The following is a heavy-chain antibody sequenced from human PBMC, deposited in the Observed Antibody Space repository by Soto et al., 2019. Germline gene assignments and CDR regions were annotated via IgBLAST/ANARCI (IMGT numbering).Heavy chain of an antibody. J-gene: IGHJ4*02. CDR2: ISYDGSDK. D-gene: IGHD2-21*01. Sequence: PGGSLRLSCAVSGFTFSSYGIRWVRQAPDKGLEWLAVISYDGSDKYYAASVRGRFTISRDDSNNIAYLRMNSLKTEDTAVYYCARPGVEMGSIPDFDSWGQGTLVTVSS. V-gene: IGHV3-30*03. CDR1: GFTFSSYG. CDR3: ARPGVEMGSIPDFDS.